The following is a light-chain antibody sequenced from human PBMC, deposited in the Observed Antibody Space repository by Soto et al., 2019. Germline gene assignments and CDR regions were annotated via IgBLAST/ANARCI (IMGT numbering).Light chain of an antibody. CDR1: QSVSTW. J-gene: IGKJ1*01. V-gene: IGKV1-5*03. CDR3: QQYNSWT. Sequence: IQITQXASTLXXXXXXXGXXICRASQSVSTWLAWYQQKPGKAPKLLIYKASNLESGVPSRFTGSGSGTEFTLTISSLQSDDFATYYCQQYNSWTFGQGTKVDIK. CDR2: KAS.